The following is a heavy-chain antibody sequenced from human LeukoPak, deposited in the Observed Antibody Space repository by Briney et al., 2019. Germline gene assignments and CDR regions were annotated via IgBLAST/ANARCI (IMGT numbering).Heavy chain of an antibody. D-gene: IGHD6-19*01. Sequence: GGSLRLSCAASRFTFSSYAMSWVRQAPGKGLEWVSAISGSGGSTYYADSVKGRFTISRDNSKNTLYLQMNSLRAEDTAVYYCAKAPIAVRYMDVWGKGTTVTVSS. CDR2: ISGSGGST. CDR1: RFTFSSYA. J-gene: IGHJ6*03. CDR3: AKAPIAVRYMDV. V-gene: IGHV3-23*01.